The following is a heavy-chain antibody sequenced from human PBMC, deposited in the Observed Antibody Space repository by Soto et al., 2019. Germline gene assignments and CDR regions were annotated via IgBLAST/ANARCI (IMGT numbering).Heavy chain of an antibody. CDR3: AGTTSHQWYYMDV. Sequence: SQTLSLTCGISGESVSSNSAAWNWIRLSPSRGLEWLARTYYRSRWYNDYAVSVRSRITVNPDTSKNQFSLQLTSVTPEDTAVYYCAGTTSHQWYYMDVWGKGTTVTVSS. V-gene: IGHV6-1*01. D-gene: IGHD1-7*01. J-gene: IGHJ6*03. CDR1: GESVSSNSAA. CDR2: TYYRSRWYN.